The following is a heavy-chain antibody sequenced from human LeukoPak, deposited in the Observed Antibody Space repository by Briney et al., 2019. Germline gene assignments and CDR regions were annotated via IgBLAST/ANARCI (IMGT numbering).Heavy chain of an antibody. V-gene: IGHV3-23*01. CDR2: ISGSGGST. Sequence: GGSLRLSCAASGFTFSSYDMSWVRQAPGKGLEWVSAISGSGGSTYYADSVKGRFTISRDNSKNTLYLQMNSLRAEDTAVYYCAKDTSRLVPHFPDYWGQGTLVTVSS. D-gene: IGHD6-19*01. CDR1: GFTFSSYD. CDR3: AKDTSRLVPHFPDY. J-gene: IGHJ4*02.